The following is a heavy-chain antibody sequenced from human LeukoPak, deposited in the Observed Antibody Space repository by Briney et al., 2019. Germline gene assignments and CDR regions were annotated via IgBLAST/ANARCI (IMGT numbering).Heavy chain of an antibody. CDR2: IYTTGST. Sequence: SVTLSLTCTVSGGSITSHSYQWSWIGQPAGKGLEWIGRIYTTGSTNYNPSLKSRVSISVDTSKNQFSLNLRSVTAADTAVYYSARSPDSSGWYGSNDYWGQGTLVTVSS. V-gene: IGHV4-61*02. CDR3: ARSPDSSGWYGSNDY. D-gene: IGHD6-19*01. J-gene: IGHJ4*02. CDR1: GGSITSHSYQ.